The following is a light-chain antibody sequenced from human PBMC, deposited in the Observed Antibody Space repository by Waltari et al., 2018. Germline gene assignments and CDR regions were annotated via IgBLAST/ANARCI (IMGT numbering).Light chain of an antibody. V-gene: IGKV3-20*01. J-gene: IGKJ1*01. CDR2: DIS. CDR1: QSIGSS. CDR3: QKYERLPAT. Sequence: EIVLTQSPGPLSLSLGDRATLSCRASQSIGSSVVWYQQRPGQAPRLLIYDISRRATGIPDRFSGSGYGTDFSLTISRLEPEDFAVYYCQKYERLPATFGQGTTVEIK.